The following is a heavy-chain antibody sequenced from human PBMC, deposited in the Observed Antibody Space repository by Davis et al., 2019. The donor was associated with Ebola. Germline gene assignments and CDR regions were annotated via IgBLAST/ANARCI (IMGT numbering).Heavy chain of an antibody. J-gene: IGHJ6*02. V-gene: IGHV1-18*01. D-gene: IGHD5-12*01. CDR1: GYTFTSYG. Sequence: ASVKVSCKASGYTFTSYGISWVRQAPGQGLEWMGWISAYNGNTNYAQKLQGRVTMTTDTSTSTAYMELRSLRSDDTAVYYCARSPDSWVATTRYYYHNGMDVWGQGTTVTVSS. CDR3: ARSPDSWVATTRYYYHNGMDV. CDR2: ISAYNGNT.